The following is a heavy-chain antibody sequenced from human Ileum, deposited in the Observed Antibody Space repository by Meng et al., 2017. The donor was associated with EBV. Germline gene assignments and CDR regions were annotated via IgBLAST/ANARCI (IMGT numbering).Heavy chain of an antibody. CDR3: LRLREGTMAGS. J-gene: IGHJ5*02. CDR2: IFYSGNT. Sequence: LQRQESGPGLVKSSETLSLTFTVSDGSINSRGYYWGWIRQPPGKGLEWIGSIFYSGNTYYNPSLESRVTISVDTSKNQFFLKVTSVTAADTAVYYCLRLREGTMAGSWGQGILVTVSS. CDR1: DGSINSRGYY. V-gene: IGHV4-39*01. D-gene: IGHD3-3*01.